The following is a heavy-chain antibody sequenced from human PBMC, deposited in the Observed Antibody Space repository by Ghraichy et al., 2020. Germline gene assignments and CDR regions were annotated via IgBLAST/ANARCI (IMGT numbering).Heavy chain of an antibody. V-gene: IGHV1-18*01. CDR2: ISAYNGNT. D-gene: IGHD4-11*01. CDR3: ARDRSGYSNYGAKYYYYGMDV. CDR1: GYTFTSYG. J-gene: IGHJ6*02. Sequence: ASVKVSCKASGYTFTSYGISWVRQAPGQGLEWMGWISAYNGNTNYAQKLQGRVTMTTDTSTSTAYMELRSLRSDDTAVYYCARDRSGYSNYGAKYYYYGMDVWGQGTTVTVSS.